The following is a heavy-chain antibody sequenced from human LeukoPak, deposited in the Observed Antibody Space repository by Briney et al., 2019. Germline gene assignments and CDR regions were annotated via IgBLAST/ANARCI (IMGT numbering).Heavy chain of an antibody. D-gene: IGHD2-21*02. CDR1: GYTFIRYG. CDR2: ISAYNGNT. V-gene: IGHV1-18*01. Sequence: ASVKVSCKASGYTFIRYGISWVRQAPGQGLEWMGWISAYNGNTNYAQKLQGRVTMTTDTSTSTAYMELSSLRSEDTAVYYCARGGLVVVTAIYYYYGMDVWGQGTTVTVSS. CDR3: ARGGLVVVTAIYYYYGMDV. J-gene: IGHJ6*02.